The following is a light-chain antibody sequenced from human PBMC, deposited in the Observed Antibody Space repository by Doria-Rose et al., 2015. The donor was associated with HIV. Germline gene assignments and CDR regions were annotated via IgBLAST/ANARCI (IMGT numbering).Light chain of an antibody. CDR3: HQYGTSWT. J-gene: IGKJ1*01. Sequence: TQSPGTLSLSPGERATLSCRASQSFSSTYLAWYQQKPGQAPSLLIYDGSTRATGIPDRFSASGSGTGFTLTINRLEPEDFALYYGHQYGTSWTFGQGTKVEI. CDR2: DGS. V-gene: IGKV3-20*01. CDR1: QSFSSTY.